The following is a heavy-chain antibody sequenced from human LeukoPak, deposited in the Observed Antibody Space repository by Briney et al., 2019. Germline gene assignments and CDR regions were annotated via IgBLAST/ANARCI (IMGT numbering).Heavy chain of an antibody. CDR2: ISYDGSNK. CDR1: GLTFSSYG. D-gene: IGHD4-17*01. CDR3: AKVLLYGDYGFDY. V-gene: IGHV3-30*18. J-gene: IGHJ4*02. Sequence: PGGSLRLSCAASGLTFSSYGMHWVRQAPGKGLEWVAVISYDGSNKYYADSVKGRFTISRDDSKNTLYLQMNSLRAEDTAAYYCAKVLLYGDYGFDYWGQGTLVTVSS.